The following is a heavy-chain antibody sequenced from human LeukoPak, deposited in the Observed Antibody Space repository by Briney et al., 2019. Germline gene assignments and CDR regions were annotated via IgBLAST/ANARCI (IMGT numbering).Heavy chain of an antibody. Sequence: GGSLRLSCAASGCTFSSYSMNWVRQAPGKGLEWVSYISSSSSTIYYADSVKGRFTISRDNAKNSLYLQMNSLRAEDTAVYYCARAPAHRGYCSGGSCYFYYFDYWGQGTLVTVSS. J-gene: IGHJ4*02. D-gene: IGHD2-15*01. CDR3: ARAPAHRGYCSGGSCYFYYFDY. CDR2: ISSSSSTI. CDR1: GCTFSSYS. V-gene: IGHV3-48*01.